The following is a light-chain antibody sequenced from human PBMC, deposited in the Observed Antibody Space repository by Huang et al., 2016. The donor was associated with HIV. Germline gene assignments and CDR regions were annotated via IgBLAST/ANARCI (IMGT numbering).Light chain of an antibody. V-gene: IGKV3-15*01. CDR3: QQYHNWPPYT. CDR1: QSISNN. J-gene: IGKJ2*01. CDR2: GAS. Sequence: EILLTQSPATLSVSPGERVTLSCRASQSISNNLAWYQQQPGQAPRLLIYGASTRATAIPARFSGSASGTEFTLTISSLQSEDFAVYYCQQYHNWPPYTFGQGTKLEI.